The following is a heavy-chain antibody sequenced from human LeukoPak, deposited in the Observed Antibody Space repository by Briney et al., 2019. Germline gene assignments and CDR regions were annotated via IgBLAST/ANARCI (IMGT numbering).Heavy chain of an antibody. J-gene: IGHJ4*02. CDR2: IGGGGGGT. CDR3: AKSNSGYLRPFDY. V-gene: IGHV3-23*01. Sequence: GGSLRLSCAASGFTFSSYAMSWVRQAPGKGLEWVSAIGGGGGGTYYADSVKGRFTVSRDNSKDTLYLQVNSLRAEDTAVYYCAKSNSGYLRPFDYWGQGTLVTVSS. CDR1: GFTFSSYA. D-gene: IGHD3-22*01.